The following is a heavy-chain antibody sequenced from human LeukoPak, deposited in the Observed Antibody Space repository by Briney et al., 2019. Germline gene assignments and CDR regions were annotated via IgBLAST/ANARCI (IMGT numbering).Heavy chain of an antibody. CDR2: INPNSGGT. D-gene: IGHD5-18*01. CDR3: ARAHVDTAMVTGVCWFDP. Sequence: ASVKVSCKASGYTFTGYYMHWVRQAPGQGLEWMGRINPNSGGTNYAQKFQGRVTMTRDTSICTAYMELSRLRSDDTAVYYCARAHVDTAMVTGVCWFDPWGQGTLVTVSS. V-gene: IGHV1-2*06. J-gene: IGHJ5*02. CDR1: GYTFTGYY.